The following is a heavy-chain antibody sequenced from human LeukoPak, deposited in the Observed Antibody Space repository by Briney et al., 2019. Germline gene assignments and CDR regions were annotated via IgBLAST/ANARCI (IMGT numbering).Heavy chain of an antibody. CDR1: GDSASTSTAT. V-gene: IGHV6-1*01. CDR2: TYYRSKWYN. Sequence: SQTLSLTCAISGDSASTSTATWTWIRQSPSRGLEWLGRTYYRSKWYNNYAVSVKSRITINPDTSKNQFSLQLNSVTPEDTAVYYCARASVATIIDPWGQGTLVTVSS. J-gene: IGHJ5*02. D-gene: IGHD5-12*01. CDR3: ARASVATIIDP.